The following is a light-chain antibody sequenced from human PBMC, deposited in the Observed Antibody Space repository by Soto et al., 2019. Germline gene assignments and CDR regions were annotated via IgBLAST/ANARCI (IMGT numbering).Light chain of an antibody. CDR1: SSNIGGNP. Sequence: QSVRTQPPSASGTPGQRVTISCSGSSSNIGGNPVNWYQQVPGTAPKLLIYTNNQRPSGVPDRFSGSKSGTSASLAISGLQSEDETDYYCAAWDDSLNGVVFGGGTKLTVL. J-gene: IGLJ2*01. CDR3: AAWDDSLNGVV. V-gene: IGLV1-44*01. CDR2: TNN.